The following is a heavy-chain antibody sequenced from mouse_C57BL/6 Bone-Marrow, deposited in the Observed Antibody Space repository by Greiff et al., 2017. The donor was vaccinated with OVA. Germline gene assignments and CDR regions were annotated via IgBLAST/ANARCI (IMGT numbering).Heavy chain of an antibody. CDR3: ARKYADYYGSSPYARDY. D-gene: IGHD1-1*01. CDR2: IWSGGST. J-gene: IGHJ4*01. CDR1: GFSLTSYG. Sequence: QVQLKESGPGLVQPSQSLSITCTVSGFSLTSYGVHWVRQSPGKGLEWLGVIWSGGSTDYNAAFISRLSISKDNSKSQVFFKMNSLQADDTAIYYCARKYADYYGSSPYARDYWGQGTSVTVSS. V-gene: IGHV2-2*01.